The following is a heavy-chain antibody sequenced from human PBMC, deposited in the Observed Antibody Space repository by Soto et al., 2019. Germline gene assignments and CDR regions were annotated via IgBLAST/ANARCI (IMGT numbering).Heavy chain of an antibody. CDR2: ISYDGSNK. V-gene: IGHV3-30-3*01. Sequence: GGSLRLSCAASGFTFSSYAMHWVRQAPGKGLEWVAVISYDGSNKYYADSVKGRFTISRDNSKNTLYLQMNSLRAEDTAVYYCARDGAFGLVFGHWFDPWGQGTLVTVSS. J-gene: IGHJ5*02. CDR3: ARDGAFGLVFGHWFDP. D-gene: IGHD3-3*02. CDR1: GFTFSSYA.